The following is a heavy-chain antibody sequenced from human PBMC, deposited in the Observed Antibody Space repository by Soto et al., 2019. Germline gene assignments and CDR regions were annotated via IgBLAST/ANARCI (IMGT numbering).Heavy chain of an antibody. CDR3: ARGTVTGSEYNYYYYGMDV. Sequence: VQLVQSGAEVKKPGSSVKVSCKASGGTFSSYAIDWVRQAPGQGLEWMGGIIPIFGTTNYAQKLQGRVKLTADESTRTAYMELSTLTSEDTAVYYCARGTVTGSEYNYYYYGMDVWGQGTTVTVSS. CDR2: IIPIFGTT. V-gene: IGHV1-69*12. CDR1: GGTFSSYA. J-gene: IGHJ6*02. D-gene: IGHD1-1*01.